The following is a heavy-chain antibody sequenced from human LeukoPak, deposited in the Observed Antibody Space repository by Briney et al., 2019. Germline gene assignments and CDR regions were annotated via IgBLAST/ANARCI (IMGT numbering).Heavy chain of an antibody. Sequence: PGGSLRLSCAASGFTFSSYAMHWVRQAPGKGLEWVAVISYDGSNKYYADSVKGRFTISRDNAKSSLYLQMNSLRGDDTAVYYCARDRALYDSRRGYYYTEDDYWGQGTLVTVSS. CDR1: GFTFSSYA. D-gene: IGHD3-22*01. J-gene: IGHJ4*02. CDR2: ISYDGSNK. CDR3: ARDRALYDSRRGYYYTEDDY. V-gene: IGHV3-30-3*01.